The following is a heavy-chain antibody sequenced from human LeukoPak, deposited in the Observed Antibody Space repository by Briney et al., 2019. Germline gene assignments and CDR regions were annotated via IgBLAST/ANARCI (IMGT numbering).Heavy chain of an antibody. V-gene: IGHV3-30*18. CDR1: GLTFSSYG. CDR3: AKDKIVGTTRVYYFDY. J-gene: IGHJ4*02. Sequence: GRSLRLSCAASGLTFSSYGMHWVRQAPGKGLEWVAGILYDGSNKYYVDSVKGRFTISRDNSKNTLYLQMNSLRAEDTGVYYCAKDKIVGTTRVYYFDYWGQGILVTISS. D-gene: IGHD1-26*01. CDR2: ILYDGSNK.